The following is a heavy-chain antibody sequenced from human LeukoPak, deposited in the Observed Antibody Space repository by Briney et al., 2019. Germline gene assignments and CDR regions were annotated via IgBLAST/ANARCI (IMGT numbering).Heavy chain of an antibody. J-gene: IGHJ4*02. CDR1: GFTFSSYA. D-gene: IGHD3-10*01. Sequence: GGSLRLSCAASGFTFSSYAMSWVRQAPGWGLEWVSGIDYAGGSTNYADSVQGRFTVSRDNSKNTLYLQMHSLRAEDTAIYYCAATRVCGGVLLRPNCLYFENWGLGTLVTVSS. CDR3: AATRVCGGVLLRPNCLYFEN. CDR2: IDYAGGST. V-gene: IGHV3-23*01.